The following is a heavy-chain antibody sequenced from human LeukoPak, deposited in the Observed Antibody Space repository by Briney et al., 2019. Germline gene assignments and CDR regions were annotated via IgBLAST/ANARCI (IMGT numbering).Heavy chain of an antibody. V-gene: IGHV3-23*01. Sequence: GASLRLSCAASGFTFSTYAMSWVRQPPGKGLGWVTTISGSGGSTYYADSVKRRFTISRDNSKNTLYLQMNSLRAEDTAVYYCAKDLDYYGSGSYGYWGQGTLVTVSS. J-gene: IGHJ4*02. CDR3: AKDLDYYGSGSYGY. CDR2: ISGSGGST. CDR1: GFTFSTYA. D-gene: IGHD3-10*01.